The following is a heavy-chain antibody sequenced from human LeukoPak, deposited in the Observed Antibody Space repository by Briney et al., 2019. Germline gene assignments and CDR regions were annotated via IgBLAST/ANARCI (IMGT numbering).Heavy chain of an antibody. J-gene: IGHJ4*02. D-gene: IGHD4-11*01. V-gene: IGHV3-30*02. CDR1: GFTFSSYG. CDR3: AKDLGDYRVFDY. CDR2: IRYDGSNK. Sequence: GGSLRLSCAASGFTFSSYGMHWVRQAPGKGLEWVAFIRYDGSNKYYADSVKGRFTISRDNSKNTLYLQMNSLRAEDTAVYYCAKDLGDYRVFDYWGQGTLVTVSS.